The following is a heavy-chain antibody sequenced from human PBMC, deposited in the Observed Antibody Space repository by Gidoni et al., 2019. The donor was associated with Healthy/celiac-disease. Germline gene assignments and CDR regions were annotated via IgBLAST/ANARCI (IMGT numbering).Heavy chain of an antibody. J-gene: IGHJ4*02. CDR3: ARGPTVDGSSGYLDY. CDR1: GGSISCGGYP. D-gene: IGHD3-22*01. V-gene: IGHV4-30-4*07. Sequence: QVQLQESGPGLVKPSQTLSLTCAVSGGSISCGGYPWSWIRQPPGKGLEWIGYIYYSGSTYYNPSLKSRVTISVDTSKNQFSLKLSSVTAADTAVYYCARGPTVDGSSGYLDYWGQGTLVTVSS. CDR2: IYYSGST.